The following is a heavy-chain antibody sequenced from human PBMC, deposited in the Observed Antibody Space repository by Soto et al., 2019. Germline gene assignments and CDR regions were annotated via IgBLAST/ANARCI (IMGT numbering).Heavy chain of an antibody. J-gene: IGHJ4*02. Sequence: QVQLVQSGAEVKKPGSSVKVSCKASGGTFSSYAISWVRQAPGQGLEWMGGIIPIFGTANYAQKFQGRVTITADKSTSTAYMELSSLRSEDTAVYYCARGPRYCSRTSCYTGDYWGQGTLVTVSS. CDR1: GGTFSSYA. CDR2: IIPIFGTA. D-gene: IGHD2-2*02. V-gene: IGHV1-69*06. CDR3: ARGPRYCSRTSCYTGDY.